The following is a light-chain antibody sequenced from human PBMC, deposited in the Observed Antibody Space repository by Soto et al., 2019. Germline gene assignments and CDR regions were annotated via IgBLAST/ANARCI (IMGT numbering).Light chain of an antibody. J-gene: IGKJ1*01. CDR2: WVS. Sequence: DIVMTQSPDSLAVSLCERATINCKSSQSVLYSSNNKNYLAWYQQKPGQPPKLLIYWVSTRESGVPDRFSGSGSGTDFTLTISSLQAEDVAVYYCQQYYSTPWTFGQGTKVDI. V-gene: IGKV4-1*01. CDR3: QQYYSTPWT. CDR1: QSVLYSSNNKNY.